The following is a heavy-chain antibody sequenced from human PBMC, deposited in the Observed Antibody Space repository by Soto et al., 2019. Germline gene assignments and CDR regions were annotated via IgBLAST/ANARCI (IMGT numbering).Heavy chain of an antibody. J-gene: IGHJ6*02. CDR1: GFSLSTSGVG. V-gene: IGHV2-5*02. CDR3: AHRSYYGSGSLYGMDV. Sequence: QITLKESGPPLVKPTQTLTLTCTFSGFSLSTSGVGVGWIRQPPGKALEWLAPIYWDDDKRYSPSLKSRLTITKDTSKNQVVLTMTNMDPVDTATYYCAHRSYYGSGSLYGMDVWGQGTTVTVSS. CDR2: IYWDDDK. D-gene: IGHD3-10*01.